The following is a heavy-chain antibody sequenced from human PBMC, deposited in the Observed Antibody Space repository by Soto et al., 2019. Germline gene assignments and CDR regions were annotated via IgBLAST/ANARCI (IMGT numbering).Heavy chain of an antibody. V-gene: IGHV1-18*01. Sequence: QVQLVQSGAEVKKPGASVKVSCKTSGYTFTSYHISWVRQAPGQGLEWMGWISAYNTNTNYAQKFQGRVTMTTDTLTSTAYMELRSLSSDDTAVYYCARDTPPTDYWGQGTLVTVSS. J-gene: IGHJ4*02. CDR3: ARDTPPTDY. CDR2: ISAYNTNT. CDR1: GYTFTSYH.